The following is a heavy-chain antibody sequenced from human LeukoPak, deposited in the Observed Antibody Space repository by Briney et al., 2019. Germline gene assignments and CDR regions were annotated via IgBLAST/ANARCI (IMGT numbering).Heavy chain of an antibody. D-gene: IGHD4-17*01. V-gene: IGHV4-34*01. CDR1: GGSFSGYY. CDR3: ARGQGTVTTH. J-gene: IGHJ4*02. CDR2: INHSGSA. Sequence: SETLSLTCAVSGGSFSGYYWTWIRQPPGKGLEWIGEINHSGSANYNPSLKSRVTISLDTSKNQFSLKLSSVTAADTAVYYCARGQGTVTTHWGQGTLVTVSS.